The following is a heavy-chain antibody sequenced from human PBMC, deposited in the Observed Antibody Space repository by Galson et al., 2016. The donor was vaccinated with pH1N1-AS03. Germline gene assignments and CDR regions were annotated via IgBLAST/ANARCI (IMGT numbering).Heavy chain of an antibody. Sequence: SETLSLTCTVSGDPMSGNYWNWIRQLPGKGLEWMGYIHFSGSTIYNPSLRGRVTMSIDRSKTQFSLKLTSATTADTALYFCVRQGNKYHRNAFDHWGEATMVTVSS. CDR2: IHFSGST. CDR3: VRQGNKYHRNAFDH. CDR1: GDPMSGNY. D-gene: IGHD2/OR15-2a*01. J-gene: IGHJ3*01. V-gene: IGHV4-59*03.